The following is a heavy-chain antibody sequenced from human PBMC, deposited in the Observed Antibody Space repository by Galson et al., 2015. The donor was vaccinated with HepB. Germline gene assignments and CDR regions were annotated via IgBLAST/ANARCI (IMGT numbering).Heavy chain of an antibody. J-gene: IGHJ4*02. V-gene: IGHV3-23*01. CDR1: GFTFSSYA. D-gene: IGHD6-19*01. CDR3: AGEQWLYDDY. Sequence: LRLSCAASGFTFSSYAMSWVRQAPGKGLEWVSGISGTGGSTYYADSVKGRFTISRDNSRNTLHLQMDSLRAGDTAVYYCAGEQWLYDDYWGQGTLVTVSS. CDR2: ISGTGGST.